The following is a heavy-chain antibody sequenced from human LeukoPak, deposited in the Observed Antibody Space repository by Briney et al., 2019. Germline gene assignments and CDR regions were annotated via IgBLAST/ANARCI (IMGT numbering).Heavy chain of an antibody. CDR3: AKDRVGLAVLDY. CDR1: GFTFSTYA. D-gene: IGHD6-19*01. J-gene: IGHJ4*02. CDR2: ITGSGDGT. Sequence: GGSLRLSCAASGFTFSTYAMTWVRQAPGKGLEWVSSITGSGDGTSAADSVTGRFSISRDNSKNTLYLQMNSLRAEDTAVYYCAKDRVGLAVLDYWGQGTLVTVSS. V-gene: IGHV3-23*01.